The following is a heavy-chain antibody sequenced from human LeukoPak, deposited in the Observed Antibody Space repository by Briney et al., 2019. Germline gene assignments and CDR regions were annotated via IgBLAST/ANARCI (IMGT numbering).Heavy chain of an antibody. CDR3: ARGGVGYCSSTSCYFFDY. CDR2: IIPILGIA. J-gene: IGHJ4*02. Sequence: GSSVKVSCKASGGTFSSYAISWVRQAPGQGLEWMGRIIPILGIANYAQKFQGRVTITADKSTSTAYVELSSLRSEDTAVYYCARGGVGYCSSTSCYFFDYWGQGTLVTVSS. D-gene: IGHD2-2*01. CDR1: GGTFSSYA. V-gene: IGHV1-69*04.